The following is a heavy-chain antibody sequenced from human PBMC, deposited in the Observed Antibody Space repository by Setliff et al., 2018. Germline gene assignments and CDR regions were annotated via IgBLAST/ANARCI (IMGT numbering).Heavy chain of an antibody. D-gene: IGHD2-8*02. CDR3: TVYNTGSSKDHY. CDR1: GFSLSTGGVG. Sequence: LVNPTQTLTLTCSFSGFSLSTGGVGVGWIRQPPGKGLEWIGEINHSGSTNYNPSLKSRVTISVDTSKNQFSLKLSSVTAADTALYYCTVYNTGSSKDHYWGQGTPVTVSS. CDR2: INHSGST. V-gene: IGHV4-30-2*01. J-gene: IGHJ4*02.